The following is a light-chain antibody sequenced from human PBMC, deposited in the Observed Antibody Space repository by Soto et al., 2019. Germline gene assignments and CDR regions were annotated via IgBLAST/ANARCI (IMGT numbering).Light chain of an antibody. V-gene: IGLV2-8*01. CDR3: CSFAGSNRRV. J-gene: IGLJ1*01. CDR1: SSDIGGYNY. CDR2: GVT. Sequence: QSVLTQPPSASGSRGQSVTISCTGTSSDIGGYNYVSWYQQHPGKAPKLLIYGVTARPSGVPDRFSGSKSGNTASLTVSGLQAEDEADYYCCSFAGSNRRVFGTGATLTVL.